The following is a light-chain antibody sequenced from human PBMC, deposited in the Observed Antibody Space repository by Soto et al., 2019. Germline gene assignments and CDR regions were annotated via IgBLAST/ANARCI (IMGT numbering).Light chain of an antibody. V-gene: IGKV3-15*01. J-gene: IGKJ1*01. CDR2: GAS. CDR3: QQYNNWPPWT. CDR1: QSVSSN. Sequence: EIVMTQSPATLSVSPGERATLSCRASQSVSSNLAWYQQQPGQAPRLLLYGASTRATGIPARFSGSGSGTDFTLTISSLQSEDFAVHYCQQYNNWPPWTFGQGTKVEIK.